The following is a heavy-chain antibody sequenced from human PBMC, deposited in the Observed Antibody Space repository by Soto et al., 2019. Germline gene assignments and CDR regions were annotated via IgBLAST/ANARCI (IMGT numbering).Heavy chain of an antibody. D-gene: IGHD3-22*01. CDR1: GFTFSSYS. CDR3: ARDPYYDSSGYPIDY. Sequence: GGSLRLSCAASGFTFSSYSMNWVRQAPGKGLEWVSYISSSSSTIYYADSVKGRFTISRDNAKNSLYLQMNSLRDEDTAVYYCARDPYYDSSGYPIDYWGQGTLVTVSS. V-gene: IGHV3-48*02. J-gene: IGHJ4*02. CDR2: ISSSSSTI.